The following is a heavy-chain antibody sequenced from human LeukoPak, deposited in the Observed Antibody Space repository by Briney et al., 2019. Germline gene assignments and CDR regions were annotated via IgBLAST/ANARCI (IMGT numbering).Heavy chain of an antibody. D-gene: IGHD6-13*01. Sequence: ASETLSLTCTVSGGSIDTYYWTWIRQSPGKGLEWIAYINHSGNMNFNPSLRSRVTISVDTSKNQFSLKLSSVTAADTAVYYCAREAQYSNSWYLDYCGQGTLVTVSS. V-gene: IGHV4-59*01. CDR3: AREAQYSNSWYLDY. CDR1: GGSIDTYY. J-gene: IGHJ4*02. CDR2: INHSGNM.